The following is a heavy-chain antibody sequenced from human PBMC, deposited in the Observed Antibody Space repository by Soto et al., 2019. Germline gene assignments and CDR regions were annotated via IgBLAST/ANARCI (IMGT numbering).Heavy chain of an antibody. D-gene: IGHD6-19*01. CDR2: MQPSTGRT. Sequence: QVQLVQSGAEVREPGASVKVSCKASGYSFTSLDINWVRQTAGQGLEWMGWMQPSTGRTGYAQKFQGSITMTRDPSINTADMELTTLTSDDTAFYYCARGVSAGVDYWGQGTLVTVSS. CDR3: ARGVSAGVDY. J-gene: IGHJ4*02. V-gene: IGHV1-8*01. CDR1: GYSFTSLD.